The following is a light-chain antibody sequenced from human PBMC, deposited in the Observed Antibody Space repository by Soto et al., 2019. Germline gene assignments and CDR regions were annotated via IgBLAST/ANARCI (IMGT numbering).Light chain of an antibody. Sequence: EIVMTQSPATLSVSRGERATLSCRASQNIHTNLAWYQQKPGQAPRLLIYGASTRATGIPARFSGSGSGTEFTLTISSLQSEDFAVYYCQQYNNWPRTLGQGTKVDIK. CDR1: QNIHTN. V-gene: IGKV3-15*01. CDR2: GAS. CDR3: QQYNNWPRT. J-gene: IGKJ1*01.